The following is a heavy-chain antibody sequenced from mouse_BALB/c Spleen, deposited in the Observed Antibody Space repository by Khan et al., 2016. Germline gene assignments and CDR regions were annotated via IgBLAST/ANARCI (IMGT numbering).Heavy chain of an antibody. D-gene: IGHD2-1*01. CDR3: ARSSYGNLDY. Sequence: QVQLQQSGAELAKPGASVKMSCKASGYTFTSYWMHWVKQRPGQGLEWIGYINPSTGYTEYTQKFKDKSTLTADTSSSTAYMQLSSLTSEDSAVDYCARSSYGNLDYWGQRTTLTVSS. CDR2: INPSTGYT. V-gene: IGHV1-7*01. J-gene: IGHJ2*01. CDR1: GYTFTSYW.